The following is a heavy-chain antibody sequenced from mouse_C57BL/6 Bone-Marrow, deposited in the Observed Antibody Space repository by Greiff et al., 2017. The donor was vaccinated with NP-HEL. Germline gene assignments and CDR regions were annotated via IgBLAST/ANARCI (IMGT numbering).Heavy chain of an antibody. CDR1: GFTFSSYG. CDR3: ARARAPYGGDWYFDV. CDR2: ISSGGSYT. J-gene: IGHJ1*03. Sequence: VQLQQSGGDLVKPGGSLKLSCAASGFTFSSYGMSWVRQTPDKRLEWVATISSGGSYTYYPDSVKGRFTISRDNAKNTLYLQMSSLKSEDTAMYYCARARAPYGGDWYFDVWGTGTTVTVSS. D-gene: IGHD3-3*01. V-gene: IGHV5-6*01.